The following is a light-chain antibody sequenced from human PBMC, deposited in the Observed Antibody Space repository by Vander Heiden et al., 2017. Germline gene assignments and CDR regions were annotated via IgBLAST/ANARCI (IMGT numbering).Light chain of an antibody. CDR3: YSAADNNPNWV. CDR1: VLAKKY. CDR2: KDS. J-gene: IGLJ3*02. Sequence: SYELPQPSSVSVSPGQTARITCSGDVLAKKYARWFQQKPGQAPVLVIYKDSERPSGIPERFSGSSSGTTVTLTISGAQVEDEADYYCYSAADNNPNWVFGGGTKLTVL. V-gene: IGLV3-27*01.